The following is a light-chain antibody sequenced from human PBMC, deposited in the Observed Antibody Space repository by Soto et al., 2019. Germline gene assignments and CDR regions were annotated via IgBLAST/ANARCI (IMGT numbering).Light chain of an antibody. CDR2: EDN. CDR1: SGSIASNY. J-gene: IGLJ2*01. V-gene: IGLV6-57*02. Sequence: NFMLTQPHSVSESPGKTVTISCTGSSGSIASNYVQWYQQRPGSAPTTVIYEDNQRPSGVPDRFSGSIDSSSNSASLTISGLKTDDEADYYCQSYDSSNQVFGGGTQLTVL. CDR3: QSYDSSNQV.